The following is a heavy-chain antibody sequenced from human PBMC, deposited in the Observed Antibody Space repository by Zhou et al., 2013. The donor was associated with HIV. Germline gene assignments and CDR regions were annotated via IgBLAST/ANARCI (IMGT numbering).Heavy chain of an antibody. V-gene: IGHV1-69*14. CDR3: ARDFGAGSTEYNWFDP. Sequence: QVQLVQSGAEVKKPGSSVRVSCKVSGGNFSTSAISWVRQAPGQGLEWMGGIIPMSTTTTYSQRVQGRVTITADTSTSTAYMELSSLRSEDTAIYYCARDFGAGSTEYNWFDPWGQGTLVTVSS. D-gene: IGHD1-26*01. J-gene: IGHJ5*02. CDR1: GGNFSTSA. CDR2: IIPMSTTT.